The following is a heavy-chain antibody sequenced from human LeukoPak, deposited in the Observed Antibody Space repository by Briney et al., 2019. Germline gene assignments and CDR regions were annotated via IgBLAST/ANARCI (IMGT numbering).Heavy chain of an antibody. J-gene: IGHJ3*02. CDR1: GGSISSSSYY. D-gene: IGHD2-15*01. CDR3: ATQSIDYCTGGSCPYDAFDI. Sequence: SETLSLTCTVSGGSISSSSYYWGWIRQPPGKGLEWIGSIYYSGSTYYNPSLKSRVTISVDTSKNQFSLKLSSVTAADTAVFYCATQSIDYCTGGSCPYDAFDIWGQGTMVAVSS. V-gene: IGHV4-39*07. CDR2: IYYSGST.